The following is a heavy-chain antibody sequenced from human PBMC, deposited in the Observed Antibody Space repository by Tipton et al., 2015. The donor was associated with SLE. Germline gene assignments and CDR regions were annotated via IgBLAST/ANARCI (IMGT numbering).Heavy chain of an antibody. CDR1: GFIVDRNY. D-gene: IGHD3-10*01. J-gene: IGHJ4*02. Sequence: SLRLSCAASGFIVDRNYMTWVRQAPGKGLEWVSVIYTSGATYYADSVKGRFSISRDNAKRSLYLQMNSLRAEDTAVYYCARIHYYGSGSRDYWGQGTLVTVSS. CDR3: ARIHYYGSGSRDY. V-gene: IGHV3-53*01. CDR2: IYTSGAT.